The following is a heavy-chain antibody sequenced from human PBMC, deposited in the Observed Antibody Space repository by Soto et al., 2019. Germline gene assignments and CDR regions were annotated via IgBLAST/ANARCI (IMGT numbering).Heavy chain of an antibody. J-gene: IGHJ4*02. CDR2: IIPIFGTA. CDR1: GGTFSSYA. Sequence: QVQLVQSGAEVKKPGSSVKVSCKASGGTFSSYAISWVRQAPGQGLEWMGGIIPIFGTANYAQKFQGRVTNTGDEYKSTAFLELSSLRSEDTAVYYCARGPTNPPYYFDYWGQGTLVTVSS. CDR3: ARGPTNPPYYFDY. V-gene: IGHV1-69*01. D-gene: IGHD2-2*01.